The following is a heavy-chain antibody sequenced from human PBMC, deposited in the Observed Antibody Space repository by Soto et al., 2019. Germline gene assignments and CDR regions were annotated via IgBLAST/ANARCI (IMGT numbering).Heavy chain of an antibody. CDR2: IYDTGST. CDR1: GSDITTYY. CDR3: ARCPIDHNWFDP. J-gene: IGHJ5*02. Sequence: SETLSLTCTFSGSDITTYYWSWLRQSPGKGLEWIGHIYDTGSTTYNPSLKSRVTISVDTSNKQFSLRLTSVTAADMAVYYCARCPIDHNWFDPWGQGTLVTVSS. V-gene: IGHV4-59*01. D-gene: IGHD3-9*01.